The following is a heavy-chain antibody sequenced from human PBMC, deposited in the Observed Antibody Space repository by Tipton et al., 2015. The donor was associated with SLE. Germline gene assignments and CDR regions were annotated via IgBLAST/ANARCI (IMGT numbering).Heavy chain of an antibody. V-gene: IGHV3-74*03. CDR3: AREGGSSSRAGYFDY. J-gene: IGHJ4*02. Sequence: SLRLSCAASGLSFSSYRMHWVRQAPGKGLVWVSGISSDGRSTTYADSVKGRFTFSRDNSKNTLYLEMNSLRSEDTAAYYCAREGGSSSRAGYFDYWGQGTLVTVSS. CDR1: GLSFSSYR. D-gene: IGHD6-6*01. CDR2: ISSDGRST.